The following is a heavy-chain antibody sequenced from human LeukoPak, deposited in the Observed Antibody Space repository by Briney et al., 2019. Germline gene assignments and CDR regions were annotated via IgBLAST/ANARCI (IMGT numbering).Heavy chain of an antibody. D-gene: IGHD4-17*01. CDR1: GGTFSGYA. J-gene: IGHJ2*01. Sequence: GASVKVSCKASGGTFSGYAISWVRQAPGQGLEWMGRIIPIFGIANYAQKFQGRVTITADKSTSTAYMELSSLRFEDTAVYYCARDRWSTVTHWYFDLWGRGTLVTVSS. CDR3: ARDRWSTVTHWYFDL. V-gene: IGHV1-69*04. CDR2: IIPIFGIA.